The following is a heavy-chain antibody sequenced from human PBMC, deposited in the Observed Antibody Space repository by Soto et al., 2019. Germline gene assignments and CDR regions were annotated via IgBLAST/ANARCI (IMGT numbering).Heavy chain of an antibody. J-gene: IGHJ6*02. CDR2: IIPIFGTA. V-gene: IGHV1-69*13. Sequence: SVKVSCKASGGTFSSYAISWVRQAPGQGLEWMGGIIPIFGTANYAQKFQGRVTITADESTSTAYMELSSLRSEDTAVYYCARSRITMVRGVIKTSPYYYGMDVWGQGTTVTVSS. CDR1: GGTFSSYA. CDR3: ARSRITMVRGVIKTSPYYYGMDV. D-gene: IGHD3-10*01.